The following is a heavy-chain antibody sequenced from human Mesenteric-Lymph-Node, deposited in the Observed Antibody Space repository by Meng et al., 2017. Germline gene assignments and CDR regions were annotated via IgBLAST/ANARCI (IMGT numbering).Heavy chain of an antibody. CDR1: GGSISSTSYY. J-gene: IGHJ4*02. CDR2: IGYSGTI. CDR3: ARLVSGWSGSYYFDY. D-gene: IGHD6-19*01. V-gene: IGHV4-39*01. Sequence: QVQLQEPGPGLVKPSGTLSLTCAVSGGSISSTSYYWDWIRQSPAKGLEWIGTIGYSGTIVYNPSLSSRVTMTLDTSKNQFSLKLSSVTAADTAVYYCARLVSGWSGSYYFDYWGQGTLVTVSS.